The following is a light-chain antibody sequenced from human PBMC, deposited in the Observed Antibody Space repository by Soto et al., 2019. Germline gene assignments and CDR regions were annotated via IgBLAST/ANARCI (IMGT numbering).Light chain of an antibody. CDR2: GAS. J-gene: IGKJ1*01. V-gene: IGKV3-20*01. Sequence: EIVLTQSPGTLSLSPGERATLSCRASQSVSSNQLAWYQQKPGQAPSLLIYGASSRATGIPDRFSGSGSGTDFTLTISRLEPEDFAVYYCQQYGSSPRTFGQGTKVDIK. CDR3: QQYGSSPRT. CDR1: QSVSSNQ.